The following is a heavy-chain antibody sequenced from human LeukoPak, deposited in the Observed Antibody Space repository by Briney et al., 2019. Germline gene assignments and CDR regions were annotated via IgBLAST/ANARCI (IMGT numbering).Heavy chain of an antibody. V-gene: IGHV3-30*18. CDR2: ISYDGSNK. D-gene: IGHD3-16*01. CDR3: AKDLGEQWPYFDY. CDR1: GFTFSSYG. Sequence: GRSLRLSCAASGFTFSSYGMHWVRQAPGKGLEWVAVISYDGSNKYYADSVKGRFTISRDNSKNTLYLQMNSLRAEDTAVYYCAKDLGEQWPYFDYWGQRTLVTVSS. J-gene: IGHJ4*02.